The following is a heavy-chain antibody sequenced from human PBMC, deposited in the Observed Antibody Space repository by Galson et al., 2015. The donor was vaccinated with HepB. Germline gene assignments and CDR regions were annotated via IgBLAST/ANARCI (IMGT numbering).Heavy chain of an antibody. J-gene: IGHJ4*02. Sequence: SVKVSCKASGYTFTTYGISWVRQAPGQGLEWMGIINPSGGSTSYAQKFQGRVTMTRDTSTSTVYMELSSLRSEDTAVYYCARGLEPLDYWGQGTLVTVSS. CDR1: GYTFTTYG. D-gene: IGHD1-1*01. CDR3: ARGLEPLDY. V-gene: IGHV1-46*03. CDR2: INPSGGST.